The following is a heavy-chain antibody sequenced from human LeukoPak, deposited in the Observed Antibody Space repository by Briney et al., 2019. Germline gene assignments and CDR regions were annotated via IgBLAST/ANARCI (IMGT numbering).Heavy chain of an antibody. Sequence: ASVMVSCKASGYTFTSYDINWVRQATGQGLEWMGWMNPNSGNTGYAQKFQGRVTMTRNTSISTAYMELSSLRSEDTAVYYCARSYGDGDAFDIWGQGTMVTVSS. D-gene: IGHD4-17*01. CDR1: GYTFTSYD. J-gene: IGHJ3*02. V-gene: IGHV1-8*01. CDR3: ARSYGDGDAFDI. CDR2: MNPNSGNT.